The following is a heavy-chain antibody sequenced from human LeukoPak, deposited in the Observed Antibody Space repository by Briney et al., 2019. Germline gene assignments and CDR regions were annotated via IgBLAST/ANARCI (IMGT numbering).Heavy chain of an antibody. J-gene: IGHJ5*02. V-gene: IGHV3-21*01. D-gene: IGHD6-13*01. CDR3: ARDLEMGIADNWFDP. CDR2: ISSSSSYI. CDR1: GFTFSSYS. Sequence: GGSLRLSCAASGFTFSSYSMNWVRQAPGKELEWVSSISSSSSYIYYADSVKGRFTISRDNAKNSLYLQMNSLRAEDTAVYYCARDLEMGIADNWFDPWGQGTLVTVSS.